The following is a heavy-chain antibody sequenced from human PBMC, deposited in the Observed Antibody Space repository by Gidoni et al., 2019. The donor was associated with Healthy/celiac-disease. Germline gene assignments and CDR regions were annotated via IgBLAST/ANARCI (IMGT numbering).Heavy chain of an antibody. J-gene: IGHJ4*02. CDR2: IIPIFGTA. D-gene: IGHD3-10*01. V-gene: IGHV1-69*01. CDR1: GGTFRSHA. CDR3: ARVSITMVRGFFSLGDPYTQFDY. Sequence: QVQLVQSGAEVKKPGSSVKVSCKASGGTFRSHAISWLRQAPGQGREWMGGIIPIFGTANYAQKFQGRVTITADESTSTAYMELSSLRSEDTAVYYCARVSITMVRGFFSLGDPYTQFDYWGQGTLVTVSS.